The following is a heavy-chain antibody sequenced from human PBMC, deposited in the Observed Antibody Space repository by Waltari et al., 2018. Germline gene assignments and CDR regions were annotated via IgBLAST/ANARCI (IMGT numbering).Heavy chain of an antibody. D-gene: IGHD4-17*01. Sequence: QVQLQESGPGLVKPSETLSLTCAVSRDSMSSGYYWGWIRQPPGKGLQWIASIYYSGRTYYNPSLKSRLTILVDTSKRQFSLKVTSVTAADTAVYYCARLPDYGDHRADGFDNWGQGTMVTVSS. V-gene: IGHV4-38-2*01. J-gene: IGHJ3*02. CDR1: RDSMSSGYY. CDR3: ARLPDYGDHRADGFDN. CDR2: IYYSGRT.